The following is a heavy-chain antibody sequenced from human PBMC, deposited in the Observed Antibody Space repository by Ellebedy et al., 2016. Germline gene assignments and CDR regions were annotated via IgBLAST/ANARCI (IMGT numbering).Heavy chain of an antibody. Sequence: GGSLRLXXAASGFTVSSNYMSWVRQAPGKGLEWVSVIYSGGSTYYADSVKGRFTISRHNSKNTLYLQMNSLRAEDTAVYYCARDLPDSYGYYYYYGMDVWGQGTTVTVSS. D-gene: IGHD5-18*01. V-gene: IGHV3-53*04. CDR2: IYSGGST. CDR1: GFTVSSNY. J-gene: IGHJ6*02. CDR3: ARDLPDSYGYYYYYGMDV.